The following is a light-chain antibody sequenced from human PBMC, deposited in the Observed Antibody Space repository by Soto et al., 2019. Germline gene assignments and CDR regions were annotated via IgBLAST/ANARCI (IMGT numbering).Light chain of an antibody. V-gene: IGLV2-8*01. CDR2: EAS. CDR3: SSYAGTNNVV. Sequence: QSALTQPPSASGSPGQSVAISCTGTSSDVGAYDYVSWYQQHPGKAPKLLVYEASNRPSGVPDRFSGSKSGNTASLTVSGLQTDDEADYYCSSYAGTNNVVFGGGTKLTVL. CDR1: SSDVGAYDY. J-gene: IGLJ2*01.